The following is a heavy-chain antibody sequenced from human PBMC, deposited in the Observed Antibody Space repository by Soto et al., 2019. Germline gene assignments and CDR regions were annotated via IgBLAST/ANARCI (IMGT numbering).Heavy chain of an antibody. J-gene: IGHJ6*02. CDR3: ARGGDQYYYYGMDV. Sequence: SETLSLTCAVSGGSISSGGYSWSWIRQPPGKGLEWIGYIYHSGSTYYNPSLKSRVTISVDRSKNQFSLKLSSVTAADTAVYYCARGGDQYYYYGMDVWGQGTTITVSS. CDR2: IYHSGST. D-gene: IGHD2-21*01. V-gene: IGHV4-30-2*01. CDR1: GGSISSGGYS.